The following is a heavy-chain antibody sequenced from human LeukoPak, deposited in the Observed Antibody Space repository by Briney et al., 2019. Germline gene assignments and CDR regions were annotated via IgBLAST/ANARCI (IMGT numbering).Heavy chain of an antibody. J-gene: IGHJ4*02. CDR3: AREPGSAKRFDY. V-gene: IGHV1-46*01. CDR2: IDPGGGTT. Sequence: ASVKGSCKASGYTFTNYYLHWVRQAPGQGPEWMGIIDPGGGTTRYTQKFQDRVTMTTDKSTNTAYMELTGLRSEDTAVYYCAREPGSAKRFDYWGQGALVTVSS. CDR1: GYTFTNYY.